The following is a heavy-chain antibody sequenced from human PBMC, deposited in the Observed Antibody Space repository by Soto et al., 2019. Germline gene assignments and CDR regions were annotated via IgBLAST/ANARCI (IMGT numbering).Heavy chain of an antibody. D-gene: IGHD3-22*01. V-gene: IGHV1-69*13. CDR2: IIPIFGTA. Sequence: GASVKVSCKASGGTFSSYAISWVRQAPGQGLVWLGGIIPIFGTANYAQKFQGRVTITADDSTSTAYMELSSLRSEDTAVYYCATISSVQGSGYYEYFQHWGQGTLVTVSS. CDR1: GGTFSSYA. CDR3: ATISSVQGSGYYEYFQH. J-gene: IGHJ1*01.